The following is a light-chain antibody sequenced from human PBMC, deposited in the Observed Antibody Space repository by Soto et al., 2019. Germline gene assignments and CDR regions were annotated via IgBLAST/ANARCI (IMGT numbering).Light chain of an antibody. CDR1: QSVSSN. J-gene: IGKJ2*01. Sequence: EIVMTQSPATLSVSPGERATLSCRASQSVSSNLAWYQQKPGQALRLLIYGASTRATGIPARFSGSGSGTEFTLTISSLQSEDFAVYYCQQYTRYPYTFGQGTKLEIK. CDR3: QQYTRYPYT. CDR2: GAS. V-gene: IGKV3-15*01.